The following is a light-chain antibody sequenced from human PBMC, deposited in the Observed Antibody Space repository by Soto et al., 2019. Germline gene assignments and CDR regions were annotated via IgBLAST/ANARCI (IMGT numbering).Light chain of an antibody. Sequence: EIVLTQSPGTLSLSPGERATLSCRASQSVSNSYLAWYQQKPGQAPRLLIYGASSRATGIPDRFSGSGSGTDFTLTISSLEPEDFALYYCQQYGSSPITFGQGTRLEIK. J-gene: IGKJ5*01. CDR2: GAS. CDR3: QQYGSSPIT. V-gene: IGKV3-20*01. CDR1: QSVSNSY.